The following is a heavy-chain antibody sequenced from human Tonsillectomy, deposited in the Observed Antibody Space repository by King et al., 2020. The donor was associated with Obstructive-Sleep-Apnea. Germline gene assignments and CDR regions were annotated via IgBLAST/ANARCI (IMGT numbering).Heavy chain of an antibody. CDR3: ASATRDYYDSSGYPCDY. D-gene: IGHD3-22*01. CDR2: IIPIFGTA. Sequence: QVQLVESGAEVKKPGSSVKVSCKASGGTFSSYAISWVRQAPGQGLEWMGGIIPIFGTANYAQKFQGRVTITADESTSTAYMELSSLRSEDTAVYYCASATRDYYDSSGYPCDYWGQGTLVTVSS. J-gene: IGHJ4*02. V-gene: IGHV1-69*01. CDR1: GGTFSSYA.